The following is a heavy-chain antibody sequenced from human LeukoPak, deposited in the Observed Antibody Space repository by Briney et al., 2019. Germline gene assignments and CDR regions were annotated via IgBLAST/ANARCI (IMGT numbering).Heavy chain of an antibody. CDR1: GFTVSSHY. V-gene: IGHV3-66*01. D-gene: IGHD3-10*01. Sequence: GGSLRLSCAASGFTVSSHYMSWVRQAPGKGLEWVSAIDSGGSTYYADSVKGRFTISRDNSKNTLYLQMNSLRAEDTAVYHCAREQDYYGSGGYYVYGMDVWGQGTTVTVSS. CDR2: IDSGGST. J-gene: IGHJ6*02. CDR3: AREQDYYGSGGYYVYGMDV.